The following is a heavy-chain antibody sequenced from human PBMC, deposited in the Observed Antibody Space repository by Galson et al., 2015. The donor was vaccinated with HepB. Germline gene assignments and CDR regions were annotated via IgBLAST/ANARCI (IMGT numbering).Heavy chain of an antibody. Sequence: SLRLSCAASGFTFSSYGMHWVRQAPGKGLEWVAVISYDGSNKYYADSVKGRFTISRDNSKNTLYLQMNSLRAEDRVGYYCAGDNRGGAYFDYWGQGTLVTVSS. V-gene: IGHV3-30*03. CDR3: AGDNRGGAYFDY. CDR2: ISYDGSNK. D-gene: IGHD1-14*01. J-gene: IGHJ4*02. CDR1: GFTFSSYG.